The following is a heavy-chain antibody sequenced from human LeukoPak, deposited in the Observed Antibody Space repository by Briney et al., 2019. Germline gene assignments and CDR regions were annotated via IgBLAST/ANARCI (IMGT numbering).Heavy chain of an antibody. CDR1: GFTFSKAW. CDR2: IKSKTDGGTT. V-gene: IGHV3-15*01. J-gene: IGHJ4*02. D-gene: IGHD3-3*01. CDR3: TTRGPLRFLEWLYYY. Sequence: GGSLRLSCAASGFTFSKAWMSWVRQAPGKGLEWVGRIKSKTDGGTTDYAALVKGRFTISRDDSKNTLYLQMNSLKTEDTAVYYCTTRGPLRFLEWLYYYWGQGTLVTVSS.